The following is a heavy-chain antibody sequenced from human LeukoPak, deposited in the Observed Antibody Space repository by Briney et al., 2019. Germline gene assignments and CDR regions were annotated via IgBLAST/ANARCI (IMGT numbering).Heavy chain of an antibody. CDR3: ARGGPYYDFWSGYWPVGYYYYMDV. Sequence: ASVKVSCKASGYTFTSYDINWVRQATGQGLEWMGWMNPNSGNTGYAQKFQGRVTITRNTSISTAYMELSSLRSEDTAVYYCARGGPYYDFWSGYWPVGYYYYMDVWGKGTTVTVSS. V-gene: IGHV1-8*03. CDR2: MNPNSGNT. D-gene: IGHD3-3*01. CDR1: GYTFTSYD. J-gene: IGHJ6*03.